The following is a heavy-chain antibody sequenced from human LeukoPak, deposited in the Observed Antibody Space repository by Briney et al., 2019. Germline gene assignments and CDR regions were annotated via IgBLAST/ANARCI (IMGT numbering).Heavy chain of an antibody. J-gene: IGHJ6*04. CDR3: ARGQWLVHYYYYGMDV. V-gene: IGHV4-34*01. D-gene: IGHD6-19*01. CDR1: GGSFSGYY. CDR2: INHSGST. Sequence: PSETLSLTCAVYGGSFSGYYWSWIRQPPGKGLKWIGEINHSGSTNYNPSLKSRVTISVDTSKNQFSLKLSSVTAADTAVYYCARGQWLVHYYYYGMDVWGKGTTVTVSS.